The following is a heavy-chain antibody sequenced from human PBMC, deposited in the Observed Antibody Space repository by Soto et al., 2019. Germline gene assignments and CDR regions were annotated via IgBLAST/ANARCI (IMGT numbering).Heavy chain of an antibody. D-gene: IGHD3-10*01. CDR3: VRDRYSSSGWFDP. CDR2: TYYRSRFFS. Sequence: SQTLSLTCALSGDSVSSSSAAWNWIRQSPSGGLEWLGRTYYRSRFFSDYAESVKSRIIINPDTSKNQFSLQLKSVTPEDTAVYYCVRDRYSSSGWFDPWGQGTPVTVSS. CDR1: GDSVSSSSAA. J-gene: IGHJ5*02. V-gene: IGHV6-1*01.